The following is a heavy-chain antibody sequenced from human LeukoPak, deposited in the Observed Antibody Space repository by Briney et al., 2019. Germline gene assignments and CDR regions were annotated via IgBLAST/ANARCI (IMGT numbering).Heavy chain of an antibody. Sequence: ESGPTLVKPTQPLTLTCTFSGFSLSTSGVGVGWIRQPPGKALEWLALIYWNDDKRYSPSLKSRLTITKDTSKNQMVLTMTNMDPVDTATYYCAHSPDLLEWSYYFDYWGQGTLVTVSS. V-gene: IGHV2-5*01. J-gene: IGHJ4*02. CDR3: AHSPDLLEWSYYFDY. CDR1: GFSLSTSGVG. D-gene: IGHD3-3*01. CDR2: IYWNDDK.